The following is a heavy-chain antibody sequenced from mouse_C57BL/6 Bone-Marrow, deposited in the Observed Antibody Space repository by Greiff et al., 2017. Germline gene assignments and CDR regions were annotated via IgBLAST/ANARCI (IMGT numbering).Heavy chain of an antibody. CDR1: GYTFTSYW. V-gene: IGHV1-69*01. CDR3: ARTFITTVVAGGYYAMDY. CDR2: IDPSDSYT. D-gene: IGHD1-1*01. Sequence: VQLQQPGAELVMPGASVKLSCKASGYTFTSYWMHWVKQRPGQGLEWIGEIDPSDSYTNYNQKFKGKSTLTVDNSSSTAYMQLSSLTAEDSAFYYCARTFITTVVAGGYYAMDYWGQGTSVTVSA. J-gene: IGHJ4*01.